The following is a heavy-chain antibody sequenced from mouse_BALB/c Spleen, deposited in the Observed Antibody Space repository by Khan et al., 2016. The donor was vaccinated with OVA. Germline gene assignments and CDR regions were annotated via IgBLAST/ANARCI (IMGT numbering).Heavy chain of an antibody. Sequence: QIQLVQSGPELKKPGETVKISCKASGYTFTNYGMNWVKQAPGKGLKWMGWINTYTGEPTYADDFKGRFAFSLATSASTAYLQINNLKSEDADTYFCASSNGNYWFAYWGQGTLVTVSA. J-gene: IGHJ3*01. CDR2: INTYTGEP. V-gene: IGHV9-3-1*01. CDR1: GYTFTNYG. D-gene: IGHD2-1*01. CDR3: ASSNGNYWFAY.